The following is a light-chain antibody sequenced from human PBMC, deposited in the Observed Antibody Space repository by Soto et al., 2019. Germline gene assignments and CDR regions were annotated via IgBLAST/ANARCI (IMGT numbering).Light chain of an antibody. J-gene: IGLJ2*01. CDR1: SSNIGSNY. CDR2: ANI. CDR3: ATWDDSLRGVL. V-gene: IGLV1-47*01. Sequence: QSVLTQPPSASGTPGQRVTISCSGGSSNIGSNYAYWYRLLPGTAPKLVIYANIQRPSGVPDRFSGSKSGTSASLAISGLRSEDEVDYYCATWDDSLRGVLFGGGTQLTVL.